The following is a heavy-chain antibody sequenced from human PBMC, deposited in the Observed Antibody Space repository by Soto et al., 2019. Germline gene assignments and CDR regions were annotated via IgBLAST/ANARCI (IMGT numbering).Heavy chain of an antibody. CDR3: ARDHYYGSGSYYYYYGMDV. CDR1: GGSISSGGYY. D-gene: IGHD3-10*01. J-gene: IGHJ6*02. CDR2: IYYSGST. V-gene: IGHV4-31*03. Sequence: SETLSLTCTVSGGSISSGGYYWSWIRQHPGKGLEWIGYIYYSGSTYYNPSLKSRVTISVDTSKNQFSLKLSSVTAADTAVYYCARDHYYGSGSYYYYYGMDVWGQGTTVTVSS.